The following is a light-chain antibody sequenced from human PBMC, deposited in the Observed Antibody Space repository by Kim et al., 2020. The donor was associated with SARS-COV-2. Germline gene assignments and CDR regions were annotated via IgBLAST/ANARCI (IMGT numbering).Light chain of an antibody. CDR1: ESISSN. Sequence: PGERATLSCRASESISSNLAWYQHKPGQPPRLLFYGASTRVTGIPARFTASGSGTEFALTIRSLQSEDFAVYYCQQYSGWPQFGLGTKLEI. V-gene: IGKV3-15*01. CDR3: QQYSGWPQ. J-gene: IGKJ2*01. CDR2: GAS.